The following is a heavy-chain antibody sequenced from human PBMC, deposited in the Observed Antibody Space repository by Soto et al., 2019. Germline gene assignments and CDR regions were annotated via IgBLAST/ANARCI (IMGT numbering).Heavy chain of an antibody. D-gene: IGHD2-2*01. J-gene: IGHJ6*02. Sequence: GGALRCSCAASGVTFSSYSMDLVRQAPGKGLECVSSISMTSRYIYYADSVKGRFTIYRENAKNSLFLQTNSLRAEDTAIYYSARDNAGCSSTSCHSYGLAVWRQGTTVHVS. CDR1: GVTFSSYS. CDR2: ISMTSRYI. V-gene: IGHV3-21*01. CDR3: ARDNAGCSSTSCHSYGLAV.